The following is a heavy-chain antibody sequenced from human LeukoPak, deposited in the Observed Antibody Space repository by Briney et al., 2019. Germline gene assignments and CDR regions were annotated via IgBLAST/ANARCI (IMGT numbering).Heavy chain of an antibody. CDR2: INHSGST. CDR3: ARGLEQLVSLGAFDI. CDR1: GGSFSGYY. Sequence: SETLSLTCAVNGGSFSGYYWSWIRQPPGKGLEWIGEINHSGSTNYNPSLKSRVTISVDTSKNQFSLKLSSVTAADTAVYYCARGLEQLVSLGAFDIWGQGTMVTVSS. D-gene: IGHD6-13*01. J-gene: IGHJ3*02. V-gene: IGHV4-34*01.